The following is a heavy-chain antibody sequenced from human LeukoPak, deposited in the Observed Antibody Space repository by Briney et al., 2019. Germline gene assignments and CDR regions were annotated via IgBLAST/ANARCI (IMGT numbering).Heavy chain of an antibody. D-gene: IGHD4-11*01. Sequence: RASVKVSCKASGYTFTSYGISWVRQAPGQGLEWMGWISAYNGDTNYAQKLQGRVTMTTDTSTSTAYMELRSLRSDDTAVYYCAREGSTVAYYYYYYMDVWGKGTTVTVSS. J-gene: IGHJ6*03. CDR3: AREGSTVAYYYYYYMDV. CDR1: GYTFTSYG. CDR2: ISAYNGDT. V-gene: IGHV1-18*01.